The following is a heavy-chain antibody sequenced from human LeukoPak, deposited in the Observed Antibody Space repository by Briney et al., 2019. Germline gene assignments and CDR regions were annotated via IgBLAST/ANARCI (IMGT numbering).Heavy chain of an antibody. D-gene: IGHD4-23*01. CDR2: IFYSGST. CDR3: ARGDYGGNSVDY. Sequence: SETLCLTCTASGGSISTYYWSWIRQPPGKGLEWLGYIFYSGSTNYNPSLKSRVTISVDTSKNQISLKLSSVTAADTAVYYCARGDYGGNSVDYWGQGTLVTVSS. V-gene: IGHV4-59*01. CDR1: GGSISTYY. J-gene: IGHJ4*02.